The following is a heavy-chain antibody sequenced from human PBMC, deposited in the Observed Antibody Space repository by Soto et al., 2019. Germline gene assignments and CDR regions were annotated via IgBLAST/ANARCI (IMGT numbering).Heavy chain of an antibody. J-gene: IGHJ6*02. CDR3: ARDGYYDILTGYSNYGMDV. CDR2: INPSGGST. V-gene: IGHV1-46*01. D-gene: IGHD3-9*01. CDR1: GYTFTSYY. Sequence: ASVKVSCKASGYTFTSYYMHWVRQAPGQGLEWMGIINPSGGSTSYAQKFQDRVTMTRDTSTSTVYMELSSLRSEDTAVYYCARDGYYDILTGYSNYGMDVWGQGTTVTVSS.